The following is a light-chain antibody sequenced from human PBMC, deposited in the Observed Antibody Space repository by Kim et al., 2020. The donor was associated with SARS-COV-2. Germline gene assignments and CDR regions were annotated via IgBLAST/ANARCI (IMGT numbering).Light chain of an antibody. Sequence: SVSPGERDTLSCRASQSVSSDLAWYQQKPGQAPRLLIYGASTRATGIPARFSGSGSGTEFTLTISSLQSEDFAVYYCQQYNNWPYTFGQGTKLEI. V-gene: IGKV3-15*01. J-gene: IGKJ2*01. CDR2: GAS. CDR3: QQYNNWPYT. CDR1: QSVSSD.